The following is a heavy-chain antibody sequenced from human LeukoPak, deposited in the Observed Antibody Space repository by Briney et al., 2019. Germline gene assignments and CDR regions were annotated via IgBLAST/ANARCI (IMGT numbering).Heavy chain of an antibody. Sequence: SETLSLTCTVSGGSISSYYWSWIRQPPGKGLEWIGYIYYSGSTNYNPSLKSRVTISVDTSKNQFSLKLSSVTAADTAVYYCARDKDGSGVYFDYWGQGTLVTVSS. J-gene: IGHJ4*02. CDR2: IYYSGST. CDR3: ARDKDGSGVYFDY. V-gene: IGHV4-59*01. D-gene: IGHD3-10*01. CDR1: GGSISSYY.